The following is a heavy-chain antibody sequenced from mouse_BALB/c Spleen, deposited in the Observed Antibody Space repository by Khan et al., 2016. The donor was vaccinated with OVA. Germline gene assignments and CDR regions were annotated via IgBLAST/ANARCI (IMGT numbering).Heavy chain of an antibody. J-gene: IGHJ2*01. D-gene: IGHD1-1*01. CDR1: GYSITSGYA. Sequence: QLEESGPGLVKPSQSLSLTCTVTGYSITSGYAWYWIRQFPGNKLEWMGYISYSGVTSYTPSLKSRISITRDTSKNTFFLQLNSVTTEDTATYFCARGNYYGYYFDYWGQGTTLTVSS. CDR3: ARGNYYGYYFDY. CDR2: ISYSGVT. V-gene: IGHV3-2*02.